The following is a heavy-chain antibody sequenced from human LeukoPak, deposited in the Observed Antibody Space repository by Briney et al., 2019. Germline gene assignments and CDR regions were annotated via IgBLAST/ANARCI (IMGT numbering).Heavy chain of an antibody. CDR3: ARAYSYEDGDAFDI. J-gene: IGHJ3*02. D-gene: IGHD5-18*01. CDR1: GGSISSGDDY. Sequence: SETLSLTCTVSGGSISSGDDYWSWIRQPPGKGPECLGYIYYGGSPYYNPSLRSRVTISVDTSKNQFSLKLDSVTAADTAVYFCARAYSYEDGDAFDIWGQGTVVTVSS. CDR2: IYYGGSP. V-gene: IGHV4-30-4*01.